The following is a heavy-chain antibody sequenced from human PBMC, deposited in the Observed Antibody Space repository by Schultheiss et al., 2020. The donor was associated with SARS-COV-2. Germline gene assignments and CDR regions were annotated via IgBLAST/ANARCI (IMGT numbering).Heavy chain of an antibody. CDR3: ARGYCSSTSCYSPPVYYYYGMDV. Sequence: SETLSLTCTVSGGSIRSGESYWSWIRQPPGKGLEWIGSIYYSGSTNFNPSLKSRATISVDTSKNQFSLKLSSVTAADTAVYYCARGYCSSTSCYSPPVYYYYGMDVWGQGTTVTVSS. D-gene: IGHD2-2*01. J-gene: IGHJ6*02. CDR2: IYYSGST. CDR1: GGSIRSGESY. V-gene: IGHV4-39*07.